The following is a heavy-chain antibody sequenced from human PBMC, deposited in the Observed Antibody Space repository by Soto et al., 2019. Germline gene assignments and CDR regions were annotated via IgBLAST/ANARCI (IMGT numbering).Heavy chain of an antibody. Sequence: GGSLRLSCAASGFTFSSYGMHWVRQAPGKGLEWVAVIWYDGSNKYYADSVKGRFTISRDNSKNTLYLQMNSLRAEDTAVYYCARDFSLLRRSARGFDYWGQGTLVTVSS. V-gene: IGHV3-33*01. CDR3: ARDFSLLRRSARGFDY. J-gene: IGHJ4*02. D-gene: IGHD6-6*01. CDR2: IWYDGSNK. CDR1: GFTFSSYG.